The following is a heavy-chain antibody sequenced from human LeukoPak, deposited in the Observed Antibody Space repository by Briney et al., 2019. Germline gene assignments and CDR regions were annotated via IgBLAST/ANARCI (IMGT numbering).Heavy chain of an antibody. D-gene: IGHD1-26*01. J-gene: IGHJ4*02. CDR3: AGHSPTYYDFDY. CDR2: IYYIGST. Sequence: SETLSLTCTVSSVSISTYYWSWIRQPPGKGLEWIGYIYYIGSTNYNPSLKSRVTISVDTSRNQFSLKLTSVTAADTAVYYCAGHSPTYYDFDYWGQGTLVTVSS. CDR1: SVSISTYY. V-gene: IGHV4-59*08.